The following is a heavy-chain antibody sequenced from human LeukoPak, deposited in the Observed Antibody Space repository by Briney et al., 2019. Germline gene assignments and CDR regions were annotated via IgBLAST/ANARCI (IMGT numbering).Heavy chain of an antibody. CDR3: ARVPATIGHDAFDI. J-gene: IGHJ3*02. CDR2: INSNTGDT. D-gene: IGHD2-2*01. CDR1: GYTFTGNY. Sequence: ASVKVSCKASGYTFTGNYMHWVRQAPGRGFEWMGWINSNTGDTIFAQRFQGRVTMTRDTSISTAYMELSSLRSDDTAVYFCARVPATIGHDAFDIWGQGTLVTVSS. V-gene: IGHV1-2*02.